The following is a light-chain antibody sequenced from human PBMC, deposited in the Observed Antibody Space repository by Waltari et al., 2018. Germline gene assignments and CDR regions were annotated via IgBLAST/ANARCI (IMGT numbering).Light chain of an antibody. CDR3: QQSYSTPKYT. CDR1: QSISSY. V-gene: IGKV1-39*01. Sequence: DIVMTQSPDSLSASVGDRVTITCRASQSISSYLNWYQQKPGKAPKLLIYAASSLQSGVPSRFSGSGSGTDFTLTISSLQPEDFATYYCQQSYSTPKYTFGQGTKLEIK. J-gene: IGKJ2*01. CDR2: AAS.